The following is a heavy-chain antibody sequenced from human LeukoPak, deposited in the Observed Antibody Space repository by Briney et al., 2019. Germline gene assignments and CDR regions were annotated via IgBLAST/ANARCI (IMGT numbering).Heavy chain of an antibody. V-gene: IGHV4-59*01. CDR2: VYYTGST. J-gene: IGHJ4*02. D-gene: IGHD7-27*01. Sequence: GSLRLSCAASGFTFSSYSMNWVRQAPGKGLEWIGYVYYTGSTEYNPTLRSRVTISLEMSKHQFSLDLTSVTAADTAVYYCATNTGTVFDYWGQGALVTVSS. CDR1: GFTFSSYS. CDR3: ATNTGTVFDY.